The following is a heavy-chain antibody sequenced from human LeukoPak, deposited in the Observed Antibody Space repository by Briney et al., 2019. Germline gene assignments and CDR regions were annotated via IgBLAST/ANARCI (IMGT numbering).Heavy chain of an antibody. D-gene: IGHD4-11*01. CDR3: ARDPYYSNHLDF. J-gene: IGHJ4*02. Sequence: GGSLRLSCAASGFIFSSYNMNWVRQAPGSGLEWIAYISPASSTLKYADSVKGRFTISRDNAMMSLYLQMKSLRAEDTAVYYCARDPYYSNHLDFLGQGTLVTVSS. V-gene: IGHV3-48*01. CDR1: GFIFSSYN. CDR2: ISPASSTL.